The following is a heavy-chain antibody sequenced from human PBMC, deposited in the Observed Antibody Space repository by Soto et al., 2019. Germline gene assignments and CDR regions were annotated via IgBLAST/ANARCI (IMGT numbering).Heavy chain of an antibody. D-gene: IGHD6-25*01. Sequence: ASVKVYCKVSGYTLTELSMHWVRQAPGKGLEWMGGFDPEDGETIYAQKFQGRVTMTEDTSPDTAYMELSSLRSEDTAVYYCATSIAARTYGMDVWGQGTTVTVSS. CDR3: ATSIAARTYGMDV. CDR1: GYTLTELS. V-gene: IGHV1-24*01. J-gene: IGHJ6*02. CDR2: FDPEDGET.